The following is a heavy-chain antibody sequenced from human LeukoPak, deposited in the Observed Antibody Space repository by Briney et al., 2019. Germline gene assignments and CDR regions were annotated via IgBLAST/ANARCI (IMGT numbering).Heavy chain of an antibody. CDR2: TSYNGRNN. D-gene: IGHD3-3*01. CDR1: GFTFSSYG. Sequence: PGGSLRLSCAASGFTFSSYGMHWVRQAPGKGLEWVALTSYNGRNNYYSDSVKGRFSISRDNSQRTVFLQMNNVKTEDTAIYYCAKATNYDFWSGSLGLDHWGQGSLVTVSS. V-gene: IGHV3-30*18. J-gene: IGHJ4*02. CDR3: AKATNYDFWSGSLGLDH.